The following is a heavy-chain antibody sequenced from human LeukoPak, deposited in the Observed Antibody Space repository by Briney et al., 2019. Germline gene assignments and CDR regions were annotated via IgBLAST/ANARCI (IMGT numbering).Heavy chain of an antibody. CDR3: ARDAGAYGDYPGGIHY. V-gene: IGHV3-33*01. J-gene: IGHJ4*02. CDR1: GFTFHYYN. D-gene: IGHD4-17*01. Sequence: GGSLRLSCAASGFTFHYYNFHWVRQAPGKGLEWVAVIWFDGKKEYYVDSVKGRCTISKDNSKNTLYLQLNNLRAEDTAVYHCARDAGAYGDYPGGIHYWGQGTLVTVSS. CDR2: IWFDGKKE.